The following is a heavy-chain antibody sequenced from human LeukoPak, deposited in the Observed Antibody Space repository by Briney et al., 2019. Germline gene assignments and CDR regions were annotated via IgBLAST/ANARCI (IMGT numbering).Heavy chain of an antibody. V-gene: IGHV3-23*01. CDR2: IRGTGGTT. CDR3: AKAKTTRPGYYYYYMDV. D-gene: IGHD6-6*01. CDR1: GFTFSDFA. Sequence: GGSLRLSCAVSGFTFSDFAMSWARQAPGKGLKWVSIIRGTGGTTYYADSVMGRFTISRDNSKNTLYLQMNSLRVADTAVYYCAKAKTTRPGYYYYYMDVWGKGTTVTVSS. J-gene: IGHJ6*03.